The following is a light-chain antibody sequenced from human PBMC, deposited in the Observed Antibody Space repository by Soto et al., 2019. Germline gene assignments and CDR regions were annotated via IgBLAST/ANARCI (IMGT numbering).Light chain of an antibody. CDR3: QQYNSYLYT. CDR2: AAS. J-gene: IGKJ2*01. CDR1: QDISGW. V-gene: IGKV1D-16*01. Sequence: DIQMTQSPSSVSASVGDRVTITCRASQDISGWLAWFQQKPGKAPNLLIYAASILQSGVPSRFSGSGSGTEFTLTITSLQPDDFATYYCQQYNSYLYTFGQGTKVDIK.